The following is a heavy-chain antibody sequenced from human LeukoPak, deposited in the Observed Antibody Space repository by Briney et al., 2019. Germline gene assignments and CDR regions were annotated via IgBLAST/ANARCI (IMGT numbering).Heavy chain of an antibody. J-gene: IGHJ4*02. D-gene: IGHD3-3*01. CDR3: AKDQYDFWNGYSGSYFDY. Sequence: PGRSLRLSCAASGFTFSSYGMHWVRQAPGKGLEWVAVISYDGSNKYYADSVKGRFTISRDNSKNTLYLQMNSLRAEDTAVYYCAKDQYDFWNGYSGSYFDYWGQGTLVTVSS. CDR2: ISYDGSNK. V-gene: IGHV3-30*18. CDR1: GFTFSSYG.